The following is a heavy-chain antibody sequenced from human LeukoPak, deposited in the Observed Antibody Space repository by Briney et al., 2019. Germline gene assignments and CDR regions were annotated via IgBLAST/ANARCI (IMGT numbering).Heavy chain of an antibody. CDR1: GGSISSGGYS. D-gene: IGHD3-10*01. J-gene: IGHJ4*02. CDR2: IYHSGST. Sequence: PSQTLSLTCAVSGGSISSGGYSWSWIRQPPGKGLEWIGYIYHSGSTYYNPSLKSRVTISVDRSKNQFSLKLSSVTAADTAVYYCARFGDYYGSGSYQYFDYWGQGTLVTVSS. V-gene: IGHV4-30-2*01. CDR3: ARFGDYYGSGSYQYFDY.